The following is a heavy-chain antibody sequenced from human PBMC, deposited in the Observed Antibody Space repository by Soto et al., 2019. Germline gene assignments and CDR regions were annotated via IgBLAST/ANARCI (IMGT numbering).Heavy chain of an antibody. CDR2: ISGDGVST. V-gene: IGHV3-23*01. CDR3: AKDLEMGSIQYYFDY. D-gene: IGHD4-4*01. J-gene: IGHJ4*02. CDR1: GFTFSSYW. Sequence: GGSLRLSCAASGFTFSSYWMHWVRQAPGKGLEWVSGISGDGVSTYYADSVKGRFTISRDNSKNTLYLQMNSLRAEDTAVYYCAKDLEMGSIQYYFDYWGQGTRVTVSS.